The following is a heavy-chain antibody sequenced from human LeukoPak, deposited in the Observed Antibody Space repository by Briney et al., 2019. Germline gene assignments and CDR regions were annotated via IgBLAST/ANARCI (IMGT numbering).Heavy chain of an antibody. Sequence: SETLSLTCTVSGGSISSGDYYWSWIRQPPGKGLEWIGYICYSGSTYYNPSLKSRVTISVDTSKNQFSLKLSSVTAADTAVYYCARFGRGRGCDYWGQGTLVAVSS. CDR2: ICYSGST. D-gene: IGHD6-19*01. CDR3: ARFGRGRGCDY. J-gene: IGHJ4*02. V-gene: IGHV4-30-4*01. CDR1: GGSISSGDYY.